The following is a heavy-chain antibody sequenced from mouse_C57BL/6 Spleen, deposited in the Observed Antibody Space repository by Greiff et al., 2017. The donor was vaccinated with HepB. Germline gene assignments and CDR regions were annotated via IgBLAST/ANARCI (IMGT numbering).Heavy chain of an antibody. D-gene: IGHD2-14*01. J-gene: IGHJ4*01. CDR1: GYTFTDYE. V-gene: IGHV1-15*01. CDR3: TYRGYYAMDY. CDR2: IDPETGGT. Sequence: QVQLQQSGAELVRPGASVTLSCKASGYTFTDYEMHWVKQTPVHGLEWIGAIDPETGGTAYNQKFKGKAILTADKSSSTAYMELRSLTSEDSAVYYCTYRGYYAMDYWGQGTSVTVSS.